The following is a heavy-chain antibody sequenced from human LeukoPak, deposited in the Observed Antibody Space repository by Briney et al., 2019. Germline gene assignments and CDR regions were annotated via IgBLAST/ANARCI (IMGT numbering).Heavy chain of an antibody. CDR3: ARVRYCSSTSCYDPYYCYGMDV. Sequence: GASVKVSCKASGGTFSSYAISWVRQAPGQGLEWMGRIIPILGIANYAQKFQGRVTITADKSTSTAYMELSSLRSEDTAVYYCARVRYCSSTSCYDPYYCYGMDVWGQGTTVTVSS. J-gene: IGHJ6*02. CDR2: IIPILGIA. CDR1: GGTFSSYA. V-gene: IGHV1-69*04. D-gene: IGHD2-2*01.